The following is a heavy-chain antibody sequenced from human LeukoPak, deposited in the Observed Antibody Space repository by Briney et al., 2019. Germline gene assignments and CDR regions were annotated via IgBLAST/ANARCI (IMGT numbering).Heavy chain of an antibody. CDR3: AIDPNWGVDY. J-gene: IGHJ4*02. Sequence: GGSLRLSCAASGFTFSYYTMYWDRQAPGKGLEWVSIIGISGGGIHYADSVKGRFTISRDNSKNTLYLQMNSLRAEDTAVYYCAIDPNWGVDYWGQGVLVTVSS. CDR1: GFTFSYYT. D-gene: IGHD7-27*01. V-gene: IGHV3-23*01. CDR2: IGISGGGI.